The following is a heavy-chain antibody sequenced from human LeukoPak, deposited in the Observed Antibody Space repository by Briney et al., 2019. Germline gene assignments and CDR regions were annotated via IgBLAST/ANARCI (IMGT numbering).Heavy chain of an antibody. D-gene: IGHD5-24*01. Sequence: SETLSLTCTVSGGSISSYYWSWIRQPAGKGLEWIGRIYTSGSTNYNPSLKSRVTISVDTSKNQFSLKLSSVTAADTAVYYCARGDGYNPSAEYFQHWGQGTLVTVSS. CDR3: ARGDGYNPSAEYFQH. J-gene: IGHJ1*01. CDR1: GGSISSYY. V-gene: IGHV4-4*07. CDR2: IYTSGST.